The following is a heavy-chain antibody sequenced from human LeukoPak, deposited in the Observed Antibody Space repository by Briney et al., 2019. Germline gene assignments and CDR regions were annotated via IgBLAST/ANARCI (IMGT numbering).Heavy chain of an antibody. J-gene: IGHJ5*02. CDR3: ARERHRYCSGGSCYWFDP. V-gene: IGHV1-2*02. Sequence: ASVKVSCKASGYTFTSYYMHWVRQAPGQGLEWMGWINPNSGGTKYAQKFQGRVTMTRDTSISTAYMELSRLRSDDPAVYYCARERHRYCSGGSCYWFDPWGQGTLVTVSS. D-gene: IGHD2-15*01. CDR1: GYTFTSYY. CDR2: INPNSGGT.